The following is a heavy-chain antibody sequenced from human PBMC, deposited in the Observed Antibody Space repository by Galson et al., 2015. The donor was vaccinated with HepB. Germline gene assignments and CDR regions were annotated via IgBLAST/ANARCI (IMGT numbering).Heavy chain of an antibody. J-gene: IGHJ4*02. CDR3: ARGPWELLNY. CDR1: GFTFSSYA. Sequence: SLRLPCAASGFTFSSYAMHWVRQAPGKGLEWVAVISYDGSNKYYADSVKGRFTISRDNSKNTLYLQMNSLRAEDTAVYYCARGPWELLNYWGQGTLVTVSS. CDR2: ISYDGSNK. D-gene: IGHD1-26*01. V-gene: IGHV3-30*04.